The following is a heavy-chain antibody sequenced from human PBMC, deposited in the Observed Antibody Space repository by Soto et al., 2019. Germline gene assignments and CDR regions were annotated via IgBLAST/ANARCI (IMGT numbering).Heavy chain of an antibody. D-gene: IGHD6-19*01. Sequence: QVQLVESGGGVVQPGRSLRLSCAASGFTFSSYGMHWVRQAPGKGLEWVAIIWYDGTNKYYADSVKDRFTISRDTSKNTLYLQMNSLRAEDTAVYYCARAVRYSGGWYIDDWGQGTLVTVSS. J-gene: IGHJ4*02. V-gene: IGHV3-33*01. CDR2: IWYDGTNK. CDR3: ARAVRYSGGWYIDD. CDR1: GFTFSSYG.